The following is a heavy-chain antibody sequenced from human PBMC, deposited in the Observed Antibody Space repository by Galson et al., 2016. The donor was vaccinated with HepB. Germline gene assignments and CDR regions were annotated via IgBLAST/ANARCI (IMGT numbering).Heavy chain of an antibody. V-gene: IGHV3-7*01. CDR3: ARGNYYGMDV. J-gene: IGHJ6*02. Sequence: SLRLSCAASGFIFNNYWMSWVRQAPGKGLEWVANIKHDGSVEDYVDSVKGRFTISRDNARNSLYLQMNSLRAEDTAVYYCARGNYYGMDVWGQGTTVTVSS. CDR1: GFIFNNYW. CDR2: IKHDGSVE.